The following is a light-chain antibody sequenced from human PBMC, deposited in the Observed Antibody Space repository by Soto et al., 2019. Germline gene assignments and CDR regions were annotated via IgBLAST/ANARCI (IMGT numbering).Light chain of an antibody. Sequence: IQMTQSPITLPVSLGERAPLSCRASQNIERWLAWYQQKPGKAPKLLLYDVSSLESGVPSRFSGSGSATEFILTINGLQPDDFATYFCQQFKSGTWTFGQGTKVE. V-gene: IGKV1-5*01. CDR1: QNIERW. J-gene: IGKJ1*01. CDR2: DVS. CDR3: QQFKSGTWT.